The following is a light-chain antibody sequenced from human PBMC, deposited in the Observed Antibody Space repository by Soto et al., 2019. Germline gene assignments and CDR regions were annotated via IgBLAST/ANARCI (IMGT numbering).Light chain of an antibody. Sequence: DIQMPKSPSTLSASVGARVTITGRASQSISSWLAWYQQKPGKAPKLLIYDASSLESGVPSRFSGSGSGTEFTLTISSLQPDDFATYYCQKYNSYPITVGQGTRLEIK. J-gene: IGKJ5*01. V-gene: IGKV1-5*01. CDR2: DAS. CDR3: QKYNSYPIT. CDR1: QSISSW.